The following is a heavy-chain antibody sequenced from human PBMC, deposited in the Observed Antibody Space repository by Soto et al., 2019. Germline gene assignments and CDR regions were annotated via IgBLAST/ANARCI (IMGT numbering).Heavy chain of an antibody. CDR1: GYTFTRYG. CDR2: ISGYNGDT. J-gene: IGHJ6*02. CDR3: AKNGQPPYYYYGMDV. Sequence: GAPVKVSCKASGYTFTRYGISWVRQAPGQGLEWMGWISGYNGDTKYAQKFQGRVTMTVDTSTTTAYMELRSLTSDDRAVYYCAKNGQPPYYYYGMDVWGQGTMVTVSS. V-gene: IGHV1-18*01. D-gene: IGHD2-8*01.